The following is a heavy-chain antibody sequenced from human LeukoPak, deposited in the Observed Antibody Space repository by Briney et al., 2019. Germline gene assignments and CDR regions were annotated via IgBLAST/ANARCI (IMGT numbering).Heavy chain of an antibody. D-gene: IGHD3-10*01. Sequence: SETLSLTCTVSGGSISRGSYYWNWIRQPAGTGLEWIGRIYTSGSTNYKPSLKSRVTISVDTSKNQFSLKLSSVTAADTAVYYCARGVGYYGSGSYNYMDVWGKGTTVTISS. V-gene: IGHV4-61*02. CDR1: GGSISRGSYY. J-gene: IGHJ6*03. CDR2: IYTSGST. CDR3: ARGVGYYGSGSYNYMDV.